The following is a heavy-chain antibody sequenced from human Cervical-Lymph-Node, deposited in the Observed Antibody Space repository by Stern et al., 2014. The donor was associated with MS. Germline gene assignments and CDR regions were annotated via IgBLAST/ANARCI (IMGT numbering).Heavy chain of an antibody. Sequence: VQLVVSGAEVKKPGSSVKVSCKASGDTFSSYAINWVRQVPGQGLAWMGGITPVFGTTNYAQKFQGRVTITADKSTNTAYMELMTLRSEDTAVYYCARGGGLVGYFDYWGQGTLVSVSS. V-gene: IGHV1-69*06. CDR1: GDTFSSYA. J-gene: IGHJ4*02. CDR3: ARGGGLVGYFDY. D-gene: IGHD1-26*01. CDR2: ITPVFGTT.